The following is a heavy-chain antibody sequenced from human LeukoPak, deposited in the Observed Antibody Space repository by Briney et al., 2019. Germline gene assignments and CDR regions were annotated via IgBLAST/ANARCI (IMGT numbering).Heavy chain of an antibody. CDR1: GFTFGDYA. Sequence: GGSLRLSCTASGFTFGDYAMSWFRQAPGKGLEWVGFIRRKAYGGTTEYAASVKGRFTISRDDSKSIAYLQMNSLKTEDTAVYYCTRETPRTTVVTPPLLFDYWGQGTLVTVSS. J-gene: IGHJ4*02. D-gene: IGHD4-23*01. CDR2: IRRKAYGGTT. V-gene: IGHV3-49*03. CDR3: TRETPRTTVVTPPLLFDY.